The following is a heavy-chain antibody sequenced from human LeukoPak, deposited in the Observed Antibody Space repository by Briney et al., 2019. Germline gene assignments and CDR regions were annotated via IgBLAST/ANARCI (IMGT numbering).Heavy chain of an antibody. CDR3: GKRGSKGLYYFDY. D-gene: IGHD2-2*01. V-gene: IGHV3-23*01. J-gene: IGHJ4*02. CDR1: GFTFSNYA. Sequence: QPGRSLRLSCAASGFTFSNYAMSWVRQAPGKGLEWVSTISTTVTSTYYADSVKGRFTISRDNSKNTLFLQMNSLRVEDTAVYYCGKRGSKGLYYFDYWGQGTLVTVSS. CDR2: ISTTVTST.